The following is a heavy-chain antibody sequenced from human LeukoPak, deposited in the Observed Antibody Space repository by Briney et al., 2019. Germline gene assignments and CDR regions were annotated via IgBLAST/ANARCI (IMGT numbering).Heavy chain of an antibody. J-gene: IGHJ4*02. D-gene: IGHD4-23*01. CDR3: ARGREELATVVKGDYFDY. CDR1: VGTFSSYA. V-gene: IGHV1-69*01. Sequence: GASVKVSCKASVGTFSSYAISWVRPAPGRGLEWMGGSIPIFGTANYAQKYQGRDTITADESTSTAYMELSSLRSEDTAVYHCARGREELATVVKGDYFDYWGQGTLVTVSS. CDR2: SIPIFGTA.